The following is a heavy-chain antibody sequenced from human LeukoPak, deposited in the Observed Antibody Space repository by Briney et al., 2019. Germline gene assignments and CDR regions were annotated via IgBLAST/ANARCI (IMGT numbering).Heavy chain of an antibody. CDR3: ARADLKSGIAAAGKSNPYYYYGMDV. V-gene: IGHV1-8*01. CDR2: MNPNSDNT. D-gene: IGHD6-13*01. Sequence: ASVKVSCKASGYTFTSYDINWVRQATGQGLEWMGWMNPNSDNTGYAQKFQGRVTMTRNTSISTAYMELSSLRSEDTAVYYCARADLKSGIAAAGKSNPYYYYGMDVWGQGTTVTVSS. CDR1: GYTFTSYD. J-gene: IGHJ6*02.